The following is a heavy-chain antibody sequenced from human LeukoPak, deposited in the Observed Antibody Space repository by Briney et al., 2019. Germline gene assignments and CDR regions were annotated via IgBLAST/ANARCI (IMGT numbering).Heavy chain of an antibody. D-gene: IGHD2-2*01. J-gene: IGHJ4*02. Sequence: SETLSLTCTVSGGSINSYYWSWIRQPAGKGLEWIARIYTSGSTNYNPSLKSRVTMSVDTSKNQFSLKLSSVTAADTAVYYSARLGVVPAAMREYYFDYWGQGTLVTVSS. V-gene: IGHV4-4*07. CDR1: GGSINSYY. CDR2: IYTSGST. CDR3: ARLGVVPAAMREYYFDY.